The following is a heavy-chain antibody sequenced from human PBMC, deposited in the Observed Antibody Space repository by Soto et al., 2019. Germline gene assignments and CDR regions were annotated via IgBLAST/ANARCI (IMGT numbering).Heavy chain of an antibody. D-gene: IGHD3-9*01. Sequence: PGGSLRLSCAASGFNFNKYAMNWVRQAPGKGLEWVSVVSGSGGKTYYADSVKGRFTISRDNSKRTVYLQMNSLRGEDTALYYCAKALSPSYYDILTGPDYWGQGTLVTVSS. CDR3: AKALSPSYYDILTGPDY. J-gene: IGHJ4*02. CDR1: GFNFNKYA. V-gene: IGHV3-23*01. CDR2: VSGSGGKT.